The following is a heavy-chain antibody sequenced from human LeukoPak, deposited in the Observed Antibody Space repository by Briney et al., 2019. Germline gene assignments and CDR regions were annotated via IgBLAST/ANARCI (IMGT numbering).Heavy chain of an antibody. J-gene: IGHJ5*02. CDR1: GYTFTGYY. CDR2: INPNSGGT. V-gene: IGHV1-2*02. CDR3: ASAETVGDYDFWSGYRSWFDP. D-gene: IGHD3-3*01. Sequence: GASVKVSCKASGYTFTGYYMHWVRQAPGQGLEWMGWINPNSGGTNYAQKFQGRVTMTRDTSISTAYMELSRLRSDDTAVYYCASAETVGDYDFWSGYRSWFDPWGQGTLVTVSS.